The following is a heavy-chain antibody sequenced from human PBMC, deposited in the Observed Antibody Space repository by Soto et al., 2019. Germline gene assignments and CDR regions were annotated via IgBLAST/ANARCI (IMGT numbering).Heavy chain of an antibody. CDR3: AGFEMGDPQFDP. CDR1: VGSTSSGGYY. Sequence: QVQLQESGPGLVKPSQTLSLTCTVSVGSTSSGGYYWSWTRQHPGKGREWIGYIYYSGSTYYNPSLKSRVTISVDTSKNQFSLKLSSVTAADTAVYYCAGFEMGDPQFDPWGQGTLVTVSS. D-gene: IGHD3-16*01. J-gene: IGHJ5*02. V-gene: IGHV4-31*03. CDR2: IYYSGST.